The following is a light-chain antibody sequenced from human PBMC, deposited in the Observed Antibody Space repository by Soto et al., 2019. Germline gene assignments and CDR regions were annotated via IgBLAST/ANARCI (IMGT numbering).Light chain of an antibody. Sequence: DIQMTQSPSTLSGSVGDRVTITCRASQGISSYLVWYQQKAGTAPKSLIYAASTLQTGVPSRFSGRRSGTEFTLTISSLQPEDSATYYCRQHNSFPITFGQGTRLEI. CDR1: QGISSY. CDR2: AAS. CDR3: RQHNSFPIT. V-gene: IGKV1-9*01. J-gene: IGKJ5*01.